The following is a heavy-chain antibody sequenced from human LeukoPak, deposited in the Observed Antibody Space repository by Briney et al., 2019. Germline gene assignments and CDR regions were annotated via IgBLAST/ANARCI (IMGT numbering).Heavy chain of an antibody. Sequence: GGSLRLSCAASGFTFSDYDMRWIRQAPGKGLEWVSYISSSGSTIYYADSVKGRFTISRDNAKNSLYLQMNSLRAEDTAAYYFAREPSGLGPLLYFDYWGQGTLVTVSS. D-gene: IGHD3-10*01. CDR2: ISSSGSTI. CDR3: AREPSGLGPLLYFDY. CDR1: GFTFSDYD. J-gene: IGHJ4*02. V-gene: IGHV3-11*01.